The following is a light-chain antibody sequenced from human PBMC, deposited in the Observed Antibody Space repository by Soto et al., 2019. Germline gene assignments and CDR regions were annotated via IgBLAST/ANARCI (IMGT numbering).Light chain of an antibody. Sequence: QSALTQPASVSGSPGQSITISCTGSSSDIGKYNLVSWYQQQSGKAPKLILYEVSRRPSGVPTRFTGSKSGNTASLTISGHQPEDEADYYCYSHVGVWTFIFGGGTQLTVL. V-gene: IGLV2-23*02. CDR3: YSHVGVWTFI. CDR2: EVS. CDR1: SSDIGKYNL. J-gene: IGLJ2*01.